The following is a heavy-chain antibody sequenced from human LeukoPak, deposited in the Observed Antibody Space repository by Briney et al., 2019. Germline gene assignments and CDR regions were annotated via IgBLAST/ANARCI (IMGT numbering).Heavy chain of an antibody. J-gene: IGHJ4*02. CDR3: ATYYDFWSGYPN. D-gene: IGHD3-3*01. CDR1: VYTLTELS. V-gene: IGHV1-24*01. CDR2: FDPEDGET. Sequence: ASVTVSCKVSVYTLTELSMHWVRQAPGKGLEWMGGFDPEDGETIYAQKFQGRVAMTEDTSTDTAYMELSSLRSEDTAVYYCATYYDFWSGYPNWGQGTLVTVSS.